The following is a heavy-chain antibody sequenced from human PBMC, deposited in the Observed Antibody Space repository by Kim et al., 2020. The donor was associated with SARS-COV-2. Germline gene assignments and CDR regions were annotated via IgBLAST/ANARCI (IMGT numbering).Heavy chain of an antibody. D-gene: IGHD3-22*01. CDR2: IDHRGST. CDR1: GESFSDYS. J-gene: IGHJ4*02. Sequence: SETLSLTCAVYGESFSDYSWSWICQPPGKGLEWVGDIDHRGSTNYNPSLKSRLSISVDASKNQFSLKLTSVTAADTAVYYCARGRGGISMVVVVITAAEYYFDFWGRGSRVTVSS. CDR3: ARGRGGISMVVVVITAAEYYFDF. V-gene: IGHV4-34*01.